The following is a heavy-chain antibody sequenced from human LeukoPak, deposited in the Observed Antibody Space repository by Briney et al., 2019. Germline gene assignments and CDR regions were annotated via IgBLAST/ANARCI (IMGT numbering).Heavy chain of an antibody. J-gene: IGHJ5*02. V-gene: IGHV4-34*01. CDR2: INHSGST. CDR3: ARGPGSGSYFAWFDP. D-gene: IGHD3-10*01. CDR1: GGSFNGYY. Sequence: PSETLSLTCAVYGGSFNGYYWSWIPQPPGKGLEWIGEINHSGSTNYNPSLKSRVTMSVDTSKNQVSLKLSSVTGADTAVYYCARGPGSGSYFAWFDPWGQGTQVTVSS.